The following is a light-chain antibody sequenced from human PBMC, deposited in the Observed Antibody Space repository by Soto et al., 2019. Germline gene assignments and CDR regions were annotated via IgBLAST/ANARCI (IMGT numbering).Light chain of an antibody. CDR3: QQFNTSPWT. J-gene: IGKJ1*01. CDR1: QSLRST. V-gene: IGKV3D-15*01. CDR2: GAS. Sequence: EIVMTQSPATLSVSPGESATLSCRASQSLRSTSLAWYQQKPGQAPRLLISGASTRAADIPSRFSGSGSGTEFTLTISSLQPDDFATYYCQQFNTSPWTFGQGTKVDI.